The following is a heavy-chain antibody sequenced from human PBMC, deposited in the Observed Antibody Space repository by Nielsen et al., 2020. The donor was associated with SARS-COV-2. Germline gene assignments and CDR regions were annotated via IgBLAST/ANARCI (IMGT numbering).Heavy chain of an antibody. Sequence: SETLSLTCTVSGASISSGGYFWSWIRQHPGKGLEWIGYIYFTGRTSYNPSLKSRVAMSVDTSNNQFSLDLKSVTAADTAVYYCAREASGYDHYKYGMDVWGLGATVTVSS. J-gene: IGHJ6*02. CDR1: GASISSGGYF. CDR2: IYFTGRT. D-gene: IGHD5-12*01. CDR3: AREASGYDHYKYGMDV. V-gene: IGHV4-31*03.